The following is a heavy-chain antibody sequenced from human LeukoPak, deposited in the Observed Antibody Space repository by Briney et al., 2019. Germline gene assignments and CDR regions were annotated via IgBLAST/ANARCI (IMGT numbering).Heavy chain of an antibody. V-gene: IGHV3-21*01. CDR3: AKDKVVVVPAAIIDY. CDR2: ISRSSSYI. J-gene: IGHJ4*02. CDR1: GFTFSSYS. Sequence: GGSLRLSCAASGFTFSSYSMNWVRQAPGKGLEWVSYISRSSSYIYYADSVKGRFTISRDNSKNTLYLQMNSLRAEDTAVYYCAKDKVVVVPAAIIDYWGQGTLVTVSS. D-gene: IGHD2-2*01.